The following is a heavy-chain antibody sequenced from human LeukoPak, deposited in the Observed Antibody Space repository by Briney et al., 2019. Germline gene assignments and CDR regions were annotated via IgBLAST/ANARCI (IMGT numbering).Heavy chain of an antibody. CDR1: GGTFSSYA. Sequence: ASVKVSCRASGGTFSSYAISWVRQAPGQGLEWMGGIIPIFGTANYAQKFQGRVTITADESTSAAYMELSSLRSEDTAVYYCAREGSAAVSGLDYWGQGTLVTVSS. CDR3: AREGSAAVSGLDY. J-gene: IGHJ4*02. CDR2: IIPIFGTA. V-gene: IGHV1-69*13. D-gene: IGHD6-13*01.